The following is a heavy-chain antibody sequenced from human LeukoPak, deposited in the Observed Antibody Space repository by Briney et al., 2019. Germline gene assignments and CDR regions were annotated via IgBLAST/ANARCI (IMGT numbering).Heavy chain of an antibody. CDR1: GFTFYMYA. D-gene: IGHD3-22*01. V-gene: IGHV3-23*01. CDR2: MCGTAGCT. Sequence: QAGGSLILSCQASGFTFYMYAMSWVRQAPGKGLEWVASMCGTAGCTFYPDSVKGRFTISRHNSKNVLYLRMNSLTAEDTAIYYCAKDRPNFHENSGHYYRRDGDSWGQGTLVTVSS. CDR3: AKDRPNFHENSGHYYRRDGDS. J-gene: IGHJ5*01.